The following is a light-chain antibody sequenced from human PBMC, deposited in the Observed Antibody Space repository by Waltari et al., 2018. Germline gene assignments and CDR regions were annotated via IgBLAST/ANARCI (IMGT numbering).Light chain of an antibody. CDR3: QQYYSLPRT. Sequence: EIVLTQSPGTLSVSPGERATLSCRASENVGNDYLAWYQVKPGQAPRLLIYDASIRATGISDRFSGSGSGTDFSLTIGRLDPEDFALYYCQQYYSLPRTFGQGTRVDIK. V-gene: IGKV3-20*01. J-gene: IGKJ1*01. CDR2: DAS. CDR1: ENVGNDY.